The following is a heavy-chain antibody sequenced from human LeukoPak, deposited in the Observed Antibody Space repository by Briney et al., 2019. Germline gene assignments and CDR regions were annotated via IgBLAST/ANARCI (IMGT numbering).Heavy chain of an antibody. D-gene: IGHD6-13*01. CDR3: ARGTVAAGPGDY. Sequence: KPSETLSLTCTVSGGSISSYYWSWIRQPPGKGLEWIGYIYYSGSTNYNPSLKSRVTISVDTSENQFSLKLTSVTAADTAVYYCARGTVAAGPGDYWGQGTLVTVSS. J-gene: IGHJ4*02. V-gene: IGHV4-59*01. CDR2: IYYSGST. CDR1: GGSISSYY.